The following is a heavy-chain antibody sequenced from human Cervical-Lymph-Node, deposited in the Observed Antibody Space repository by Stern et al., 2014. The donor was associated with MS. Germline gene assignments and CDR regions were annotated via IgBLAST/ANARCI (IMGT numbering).Heavy chain of an antibody. V-gene: IGHV5-51*03. CDR1: GYSFTNHW. CDR3: ARRRGDWYFDL. CDR2: IYPGDSDT. Sequence: EVQLVQSGAEVKKPGESLKISCKGSGYSFTNHWIVWVRQVPGKGLEWMGVIYPGDSDTEYSPSFQGHVTISADKSISTAYLQWSSLKASDTAMYYCARRRGDWYFDLWGRGTLVTVSS. J-gene: IGHJ2*01. D-gene: IGHD3-16*01.